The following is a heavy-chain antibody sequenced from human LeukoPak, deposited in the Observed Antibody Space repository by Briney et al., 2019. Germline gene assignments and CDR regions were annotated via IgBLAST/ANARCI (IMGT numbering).Heavy chain of an antibody. CDR1: QLIFSHYA. CDR3: AKDAQRGFDYSNSLQY. Sequence: PGGSLTLSCTASQLIFSHYAMHWVRQAPGKGLEWVAVIWHDGSSRYYGDSVKGRFTISRDNSQNTVYLQMNSLRAEDTAVYFCAKDAQRGFDYSNSLQYWGQGTLVTVSS. J-gene: IGHJ4*02. D-gene: IGHD4-11*01. CDR2: IWHDGSSR. V-gene: IGHV3-33*06.